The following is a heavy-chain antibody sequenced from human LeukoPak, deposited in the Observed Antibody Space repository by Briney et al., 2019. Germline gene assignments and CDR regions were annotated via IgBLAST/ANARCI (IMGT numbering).Heavy chain of an antibody. J-gene: IGHJ2*01. CDR1: GYTLTELS. CDR3: ATDCTNGVCFGSFDL. CDR2: FDPEDGET. V-gene: IGHV1-24*01. D-gene: IGHD2-8*01. Sequence: ASVKVSCKVSGYTLTELSMHWVRQAPGKGLEWMGGFDPEDGETIYAQKFQGRVTMTEDTTTATAYMELSSLRSEDTAVYYCATDCTNGVCFGSFDLWGRGTLVTVSS.